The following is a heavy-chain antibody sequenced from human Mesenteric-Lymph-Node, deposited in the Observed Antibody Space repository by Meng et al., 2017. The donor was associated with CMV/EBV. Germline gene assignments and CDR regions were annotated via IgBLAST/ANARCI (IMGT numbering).Heavy chain of an antibody. J-gene: IGHJ5*02. Sequence: LPLQKRGTRLVKPSAALPLKCTVSGGTTSSGWPSWGWIRQPPGKGLEWIWSIFYSGSAHYNPALESRVTISIDKSKNEFFLNLGSVTAADTAMYFCARDTLTYSYGPGWIDPWGQGTLVTVSS. D-gene: IGHD3-10*01. CDR1: GGTTSSGWPS. CDR3: ARDTLTYSYGPGWIDP. V-gene: IGHV4-39*02. CDR2: IFYSGSA.